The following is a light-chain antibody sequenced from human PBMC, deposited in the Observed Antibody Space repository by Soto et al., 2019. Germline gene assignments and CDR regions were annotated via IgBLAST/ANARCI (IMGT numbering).Light chain of an antibody. CDR3: MQALQTPPWT. CDR2: LGS. V-gene: IGKV2-28*01. Sequence: EIVWTQSPGTLSLSPGERATLSCRSSQSLLHSNGYNYLDWYLQKPGQSPQLLIYLGSNRASGVPDRFSGSGSGTDFTLKISRVEAEDVGVYYCMQALQTPPWTFGQGTKVEIK. J-gene: IGKJ1*01. CDR1: QSLLHSNGYNY.